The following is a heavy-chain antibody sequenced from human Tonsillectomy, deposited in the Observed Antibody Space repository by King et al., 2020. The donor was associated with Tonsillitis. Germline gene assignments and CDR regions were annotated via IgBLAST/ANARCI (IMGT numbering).Heavy chain of an antibody. CDR3: TKGRDGYNFDY. CDR2: IRSKANSYAT. CDR1: GFTFSGSA. V-gene: IGHV3-73*02. J-gene: IGHJ4*02. D-gene: IGHD5-24*01. Sequence: VQLVESRGGLVQPGGSLTLSCAASGFTFSGSAMHWVRQASGKGLEWVGRIRSKANSYATAYAASVKGRFTISRDDSKNTAYLQMNSLKTEDTAVYYCTKGRDGYNFDYWGQGTLVTVSS.